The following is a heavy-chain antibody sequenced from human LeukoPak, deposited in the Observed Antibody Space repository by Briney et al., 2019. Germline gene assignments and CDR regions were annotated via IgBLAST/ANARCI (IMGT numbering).Heavy chain of an antibody. Sequence: PSETLSLTCTVSGGSISSGDYYWSWIRQPPGKGLEWIEYIYYSGSTYYNPSPKSRVTISVDTSKNQFSLKLSSVTAADTAVYYCARGGYSYGYPWFDPWGQGTLVTVSS. J-gene: IGHJ5*02. CDR1: GGSISSGDYY. D-gene: IGHD5-18*01. V-gene: IGHV4-30-4*01. CDR3: ARGGYSYGYPWFDP. CDR2: IYYSGST.